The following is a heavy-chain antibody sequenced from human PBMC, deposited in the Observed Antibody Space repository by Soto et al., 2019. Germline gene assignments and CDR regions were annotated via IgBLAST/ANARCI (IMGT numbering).Heavy chain of an antibody. CDR2: IIPIFGTA. V-gene: IGHV1-69*06. J-gene: IGHJ4*02. D-gene: IGHD3-22*01. CDR3: ARGWGYDSTDYYYAY. Sequence: QVQLVQSGAEVRKPGSSVRVSCKASGGSFNRHTISWVRQAPGQGLEWMGGIIPIFGTANHAQKFKGRVTIIADKYTSTVYMELSSLRSDDTAIYYCARGWGYDSTDYYYAYWGQGTLVIVSS. CDR1: GGSFNRHT.